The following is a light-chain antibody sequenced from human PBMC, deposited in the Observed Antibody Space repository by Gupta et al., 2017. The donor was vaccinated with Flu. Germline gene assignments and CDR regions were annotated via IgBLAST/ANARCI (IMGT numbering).Light chain of an antibody. Sequence: IVMTQSPPTLSVPPSERATLSCRASQRISSKVSWCQQKPGQAPRILIYDAYTRPTGVPVRFSGGGSGTEFSLTINSLQSEDFAIYYCQQHDTWRPWTLGKGTKVEIK. CDR1: QRISSK. CDR2: DAY. V-gene: IGKV3-15*01. J-gene: IGKJ1*01. CDR3: QQHDTWRPWT.